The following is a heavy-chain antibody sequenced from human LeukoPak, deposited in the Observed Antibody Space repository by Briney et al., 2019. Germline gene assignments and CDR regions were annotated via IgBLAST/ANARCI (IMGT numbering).Heavy chain of an antibody. D-gene: IGHD6-6*01. J-gene: IGHJ3*02. CDR1: GFAFSSFS. CDR2: LKEDGTEE. Sequence: PGGSLRLSCAASGFAFSSFSMSWVRQAPGKGLEWVANLKEDGTEEEYLDSVKGRFTIFRDNAKNSLDLQMNSLRAEDTAVYYCARDRPGSSSSKDAFDIWGQGTMVTVSS. CDR3: ARDRPGSSSSKDAFDI. V-gene: IGHV3-7*01.